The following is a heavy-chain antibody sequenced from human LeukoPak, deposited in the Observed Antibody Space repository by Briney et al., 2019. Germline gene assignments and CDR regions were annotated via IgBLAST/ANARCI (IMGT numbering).Heavy chain of an antibody. CDR1: GGSISSYY. J-gene: IGHJ3*02. V-gene: IGHV4-59*01. Sequence: SETLSLTCTVSGGSISSYYWSWIRQPPGKGLEWIGYIYYSGSTNYNPSLKSQVTISVDTSKNQFSLKLSSVTAADTAVYYCARYMDSSGWYDAFDIWGQGTMVTVSS. CDR2: IYYSGST. D-gene: IGHD6-19*01. CDR3: ARYMDSSGWYDAFDI.